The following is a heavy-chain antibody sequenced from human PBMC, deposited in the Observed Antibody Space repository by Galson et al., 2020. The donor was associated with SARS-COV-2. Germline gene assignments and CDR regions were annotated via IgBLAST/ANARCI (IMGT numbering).Heavy chain of an antibody. CDR3: ATGPGIAVAGTGTWFDP. CDR1: GYTLTELS. J-gene: IGHJ5*02. D-gene: IGHD6-19*01. V-gene: IGHV1-24*01. Sequence: ASVKVSCKVSGYTLTELSMHWVRQAPGKGLEWMGGFDPEDGKTIYAQKFQGRVTMTEDTSTDTAYMELSSLRSEDTAVYYCATGPGIAVAGTGTWFDPWGQGTLVTVSS. CDR2: FDPEDGKT.